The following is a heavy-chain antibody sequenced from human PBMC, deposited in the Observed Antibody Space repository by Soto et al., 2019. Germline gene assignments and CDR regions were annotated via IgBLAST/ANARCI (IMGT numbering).Heavy chain of an antibody. J-gene: IGHJ5*02. CDR2: IYYTGKT. V-gene: IGHV4-30-4*01. CDR3: GRDLTSNANCIDP. D-gene: IGHD2-2*01. Sequence: QVQLQESGPGLVKPSQTLSLTCSVSGDYIHVGGYYWTWIRQRPGKGLEWMGYIYYTGKTYYNPSLQSRLSMSADRAKNPFPLRLTSVTAADTAVYFCGRDLTSNANCIDPWAQRPLVTVSS. CDR1: GDYIHVGGYY.